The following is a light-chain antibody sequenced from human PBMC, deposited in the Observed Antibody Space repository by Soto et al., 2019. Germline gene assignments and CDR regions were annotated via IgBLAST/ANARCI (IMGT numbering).Light chain of an antibody. J-gene: IGLJ1*01. CDR2: EVS. CDR1: SSDVGAYIY. CDR3: SSKRTTASLV. V-gene: IGLV2-14*01. Sequence: QSVLTQPASVSGSPGQTITISCTGTSSDVGAYIYVSWYQQHPGKAPKLMIYEVSNRPSGVSDRFSGSKSGNTASLTISGLQAADEADYYCSSKRTTASLVFGTGTKVTVL.